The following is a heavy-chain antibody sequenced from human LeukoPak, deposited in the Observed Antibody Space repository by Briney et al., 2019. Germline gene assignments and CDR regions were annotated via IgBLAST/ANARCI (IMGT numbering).Heavy chain of an antibody. D-gene: IGHD2-15*01. CDR1: GGSISSGDYY. V-gene: IGHV4-61*08. J-gene: IGHJ5*02. Sequence: SETLSLTCTVSGGSISSGDYYWSWIRQPPGKGLEWIGYIYYSGSTNYNPSLKSRDTISVDTSKNQFSLKLSSVTAADTAVYYCARVVVAATGLDPWGQGTLVTVSS. CDR2: IYYSGST. CDR3: ARVVVAATGLDP.